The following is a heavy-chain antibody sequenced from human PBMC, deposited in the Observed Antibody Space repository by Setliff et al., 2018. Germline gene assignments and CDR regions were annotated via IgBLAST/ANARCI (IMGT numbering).Heavy chain of an antibody. CDR3: ARDYYDSRGSYAFDI. Sequence: SETLSLTCAVYGGSFSGYYWSWIRQPPGEGLEWIGEINHSGSTNHNPSLKSRVTISVDTSKNQFSLNLSSVTAADTAMYYCARDYYDSRGSYAFDIWGQGTVVTVSS. D-gene: IGHD3-22*01. J-gene: IGHJ3*02. CDR2: INHSGST. CDR1: GGSFSGYY. V-gene: IGHV4-34*01.